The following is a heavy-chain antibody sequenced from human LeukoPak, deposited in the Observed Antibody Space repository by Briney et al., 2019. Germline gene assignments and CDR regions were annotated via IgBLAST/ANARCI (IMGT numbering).Heavy chain of an antibody. CDR3: ARDGGYYGMGV. CDR1: GFTFSSYG. Sequence: GGSLRLSCAASGFTFSSYGMHWVRQAPGKGLEGVAVIWYDGSNKYYADSVKGRFTISRDNSKNTLYLQMNSLRAEDTAVYYCARDGGYYGMGVWGKGTTVTVSS. V-gene: IGHV3-33*01. J-gene: IGHJ6*04. CDR2: IWYDGSNK.